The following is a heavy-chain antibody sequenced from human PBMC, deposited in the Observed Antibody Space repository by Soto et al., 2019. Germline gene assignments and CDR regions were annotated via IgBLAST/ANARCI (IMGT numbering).Heavy chain of an antibody. CDR1: GGTFSSYT. CDR2: IIPLLDIA. V-gene: IGHV1-69*02. D-gene: IGHD2-15*01. J-gene: IGHJ5*02. Sequence: QVQLVQSAAEVKKPGSSVKVSCKASGGTFSSYTISWVRQAPGQGLEWMGRIIPLLDIAKYAQRFQGRVTITADKTTRTAYMERGSLTSEDTAGYYRARGRGRRPLGDWGGGSRHSDDWFDPWGQGTLVTVSS. CDR3: ARGRGRRPLGDWGGGSRHSDDWFDP.